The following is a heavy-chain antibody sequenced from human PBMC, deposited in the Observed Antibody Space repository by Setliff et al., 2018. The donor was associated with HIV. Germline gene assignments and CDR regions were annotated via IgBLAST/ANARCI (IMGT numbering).Heavy chain of an antibody. J-gene: IGHJ4*02. CDR1: VGSISRGGFY. CDR3: ARDRAAFRLTY. D-gene: IGHD3-3*02. V-gene: IGHV4-31*03. CDR2: NYYNGST. Sequence: PSETLSLTCTVSVGSISRGGFYWIWIRQHPGKGPEWIGYNYYNGSTYYNPSLKSRVSMSVDTSKDQVYLKLSTVTAADTAVYYCARDRAAFRLTYWGQGTLVTVSS.